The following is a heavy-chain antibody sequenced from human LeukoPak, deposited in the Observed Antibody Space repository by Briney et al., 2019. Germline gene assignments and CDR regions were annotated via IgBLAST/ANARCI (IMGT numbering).Heavy chain of an antibody. CDR3: AKPLTNYDSSGYYDY. CDR1: GFIFSNYA. V-gene: IGHV3-23*01. J-gene: IGHJ4*02. CDR2: FSGSGGST. D-gene: IGHD3-22*01. Sequence: PGGSLRLSCAASGFIFSNYAMSWVRQAPGKGLQWVSAFSGSGGSTYYADSVKGRFTISRDNSKNTLYLQMNSLRAEDTAVYYCAKPLTNYDSSGYYDYWGQGTLVTVSS.